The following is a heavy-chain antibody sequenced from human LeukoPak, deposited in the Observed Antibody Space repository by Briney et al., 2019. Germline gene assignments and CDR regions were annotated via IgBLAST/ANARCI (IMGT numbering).Heavy chain of an antibody. D-gene: IGHD5-24*01. Sequence: GGSLRLSCEASGFIFSSYEMNWVRQAPGKGLEWVSYISTTGTTIYYSDSVRGRFTISRDNARNSLFLQMSSLRAEDTAVYYCARGRRGGYNYWGQGTLVTVSS. V-gene: IGHV3-48*03. CDR2: ISTTGTTI. CDR3: ARGRRGGYNY. CDR1: GFIFSSYE. J-gene: IGHJ4*02.